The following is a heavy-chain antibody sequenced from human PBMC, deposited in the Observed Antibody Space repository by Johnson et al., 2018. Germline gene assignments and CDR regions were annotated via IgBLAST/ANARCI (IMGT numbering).Heavy chain of an antibody. CDR2: IHYSGST. D-gene: IGHD3-3*01. J-gene: IGHJ3*02. V-gene: IGHV4-39*07. Sequence: QVQLQESGPGLVKPSETLSLTCTVSGVSISSSSYYWGWIRQPPGTGLEWIGNIHYSGSTYYNPSLKSRVTISLEPSNKQFSLKLNPVTAADTAVYYCAKEPWSGQRVHTFDIWGQGTMVTVAA. CDR3: AKEPWSGQRVHTFDI. CDR1: GVSISSSSYY.